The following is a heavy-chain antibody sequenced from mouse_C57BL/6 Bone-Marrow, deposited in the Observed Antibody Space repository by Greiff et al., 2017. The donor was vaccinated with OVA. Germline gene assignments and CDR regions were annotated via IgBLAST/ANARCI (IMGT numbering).Heavy chain of an antibody. CDR3: ARSGSSRDYFDY. CDR2: IDPSDSET. D-gene: IGHD1-1*01. Sequence: QVHVKQPGAELVRPGSSVKLSCKASGYTFTSYWMHWVKQRPIQGLEWIGNIDPSDSETHYNQKFKDKATLTVDKSSSTAYMQLSSLTSEDSAVYYCARSGSSRDYFDYWGQGTTLTVSS. V-gene: IGHV1-52*01. CDR1: GYTFTSYW. J-gene: IGHJ2*01.